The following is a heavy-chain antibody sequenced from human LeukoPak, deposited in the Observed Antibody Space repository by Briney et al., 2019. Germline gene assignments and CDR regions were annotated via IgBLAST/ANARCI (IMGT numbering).Heavy chain of an antibody. D-gene: IGHD3-10*01. CDR2: ISHTGSTM. J-gene: IGHJ6*02. V-gene: IGHV3-48*04. CDR1: GFSFSSYS. Sequence: GGSLRLSCAASGFSFSSYSMNWVRQAPGKGLEWVSYISHTGSTMSYADSVKGRFTISRDNARNSLYLQMNSLRAEGTAVYYCAIPPLSGTGSSRPLAGMDVWGQGTTVTVSS. CDR3: AIPPLSGTGSSRPLAGMDV.